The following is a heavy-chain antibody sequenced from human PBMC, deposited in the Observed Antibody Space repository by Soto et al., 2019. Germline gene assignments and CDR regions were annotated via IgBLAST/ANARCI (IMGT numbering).Heavy chain of an antibody. Sequence: QVQLQESGPGLVKPSETLSLTCTVSGASMMSYYWSWIRQPPGKGLEWIGFIFYTGATDYNPSLKSRVTLSVDMSKNQFSLNLSSVTAADSAVYYCAGRDIWTADYWGQGTLVTVSP. CDR1: GASMMSYY. D-gene: IGHD3-9*01. CDR3: AGRDIWTADY. CDR2: IFYTGAT. V-gene: IGHV4-59*08. J-gene: IGHJ4*02.